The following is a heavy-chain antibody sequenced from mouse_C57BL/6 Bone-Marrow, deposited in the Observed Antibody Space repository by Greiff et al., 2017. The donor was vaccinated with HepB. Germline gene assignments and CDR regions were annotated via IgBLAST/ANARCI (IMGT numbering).Heavy chain of an antibody. D-gene: IGHD2-12*01. CDR3: ARGSYYWIAY. CDR1: GYTFTSYW. Sequence: QVQLQQPGAELVKPGASVKMSCKASGYTFTSYWITWVKQRPGQGLEWIGDISPGSGSTNYNEKFKSKATLTVDTSSSTAYMQLNSLTSEDSAVYYCARGSYYWIAYWGQGTLVTVSA. V-gene: IGHV1-55*01. J-gene: IGHJ3*01. CDR2: ISPGSGST.